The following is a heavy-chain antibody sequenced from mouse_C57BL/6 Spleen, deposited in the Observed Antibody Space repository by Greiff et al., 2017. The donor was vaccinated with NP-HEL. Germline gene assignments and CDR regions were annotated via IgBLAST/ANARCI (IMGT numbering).Heavy chain of an antibody. D-gene: IGHD2-5*01. CDR1: GYSITSGYY. CDR3: AFGHYSNYPFAY. CDR2: ISYDGSN. Sequence: EVKLMESGPGLVKPSQSLSLTCSVTGYSITSGYYWNWIRQFPGNKLEWMGYISYDGSNNYNPSLKNRISITRDTSKNQFFLKLNSVTTEDTATYYCAFGHYSNYPFAYWGQGTLVTVSA. J-gene: IGHJ3*01. V-gene: IGHV3-6*01.